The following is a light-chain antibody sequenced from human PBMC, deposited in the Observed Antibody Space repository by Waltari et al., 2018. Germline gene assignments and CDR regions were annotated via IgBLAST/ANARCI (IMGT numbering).Light chain of an antibody. CDR1: QGISSY. Sequence: DIQLTQSPSFLSASVGDRVTITCRASQGISSYLAWYQQKPGKAHKLLIYAASTLQSGVPSRFSGSGSGTEFTLTISSLQPEDFATYYCQQLNSYPRRITFGQGTRLEIK. CDR2: AAS. J-gene: IGKJ5*01. CDR3: QQLNSYPRRIT. V-gene: IGKV1-9*01.